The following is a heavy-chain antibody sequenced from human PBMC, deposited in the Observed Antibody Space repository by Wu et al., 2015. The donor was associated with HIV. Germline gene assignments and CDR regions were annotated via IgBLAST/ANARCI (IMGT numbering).Heavy chain of an antibody. CDR3: AREIVRGQRPEYSSGWGTDHFDY. Sequence: QGQLVQSGTEVKNPGASVKVSCKASGYSLSAYYMHWVRQAPGQGLEWMGIINPSGGSTSYAQKFQGRVTMTRDTSTSTVYMELSSLRSEDTAVYYCAREIVRGQRPEYSSGWGTDHFDYWGQGTLVTVSS. CDR2: INPSGGST. D-gene: IGHD6-19*01. CDR1: GYSLSAYY. J-gene: IGHJ4*02. V-gene: IGHV1-46*01.